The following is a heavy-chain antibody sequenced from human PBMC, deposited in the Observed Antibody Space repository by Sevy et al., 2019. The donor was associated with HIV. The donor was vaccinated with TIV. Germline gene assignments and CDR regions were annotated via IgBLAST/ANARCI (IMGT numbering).Heavy chain of an antibody. J-gene: IGHJ5*02. D-gene: IGHD2-15*01. CDR3: ARQVDNWFDP. CDR1: GYTFTYYY. V-gene: IGHV1-2*02. CDR2: MNPSSGGT. Sequence: ASVKVSCETSGYTFTYYYIHWVRQAPGQGLEWMGWMNPSSGGTQYAQKFQGRVSVTSDTSRRTSYMELRRLRSDDTALYYCARQVDNWFDPWGQGTPVTVSS.